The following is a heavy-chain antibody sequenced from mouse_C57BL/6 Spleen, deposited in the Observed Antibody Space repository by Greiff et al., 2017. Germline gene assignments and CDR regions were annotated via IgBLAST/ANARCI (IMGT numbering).Heavy chain of an antibody. CDR2: IYPRDGST. CDR3: ARSPRYSNYFDY. D-gene: IGHD2-5*01. J-gene: IGHJ2*01. Sequence: QVQLQQSDAELVKPGASVKISCKVSGYNITDHTIHWLKQRPEQGLEWIGYIYPRDGSTKYNAKFKGKATLTADTYYRTAYLQLNSLTSEDSAVYFCARSPRYSNYFDYWVQGTTLTVSS. V-gene: IGHV1-78*01. CDR1: GYNITDHT.